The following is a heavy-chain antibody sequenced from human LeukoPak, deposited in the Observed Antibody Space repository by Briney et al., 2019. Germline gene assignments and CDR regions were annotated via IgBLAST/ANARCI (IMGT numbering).Heavy chain of an antibody. V-gene: IGHV4-30-4*08. J-gene: IGHJ4*02. CDR1: GGSISSGDYY. CDR3: ARALVTYYYDSSGYSGLFAY. Sequence: PSETLSLTCTVSGGSISSGDYYWSWIRQPPGKGLEWIGYIYYSGSTYYNPSLKSRVTISVGTSKNQFSLKLSSVTAADTAVYYCARALVTYYYDSSGYSGLFAYWGQGTLVTVSS. D-gene: IGHD3-22*01. CDR2: IYYSGST.